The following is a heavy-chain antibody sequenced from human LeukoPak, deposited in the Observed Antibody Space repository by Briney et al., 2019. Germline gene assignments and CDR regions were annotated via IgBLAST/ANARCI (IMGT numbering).Heavy chain of an antibody. CDR2: ISWDGETT. D-gene: IGHD3-22*01. Sequence: GGSLRRSCAASRFTFDDYIMHWVRQAPGKGLEWVSLISWDGETTYYADSVKGRFTTSRDNSKNSLYLQMNSLRSEDTALYYCAKARGLIGGAFDIWGQGTMVTVSS. J-gene: IGHJ3*02. CDR3: AKARGLIGGAFDI. CDR1: RFTFDDYI. V-gene: IGHV3-43*01.